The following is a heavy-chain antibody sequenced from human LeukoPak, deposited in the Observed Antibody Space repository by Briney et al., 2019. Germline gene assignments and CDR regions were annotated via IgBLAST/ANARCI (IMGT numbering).Heavy chain of an antibody. CDR1: GFTVSSNY. Sequence: GGSLRLSCAASGFTVSSNYMSWVRQAPGKGLEWVSVIYSCGSTYYADSVKGRFTISRDNPKNTLYLQMNSLRAEDTAVYYCARAYCSSTSCPGCYYYYGMDVWGQGTTVTVSS. CDR2: IYSCGST. CDR3: ARAYCSSTSCPGCYYYYGMDV. D-gene: IGHD2-2*01. J-gene: IGHJ6*02. V-gene: IGHV3-66*03.